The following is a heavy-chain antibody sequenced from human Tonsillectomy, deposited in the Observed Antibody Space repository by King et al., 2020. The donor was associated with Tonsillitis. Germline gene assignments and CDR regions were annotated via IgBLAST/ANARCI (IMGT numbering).Heavy chain of an antibody. CDR2: ISSSGSYI. CDR3: ARALEDYGMDV. V-gene: IGHV3-21*01. CDR1: GFTFSSYS. Sequence: VQLVESGGGLVKPGGSLRLSCAASGFTFSSYSMNWFRQAPGKGLEWVSSISSSGSYIYYADSVKGRFTISRDNAKNSLYLQMNSLRAEDTAVYYCARALEDYGMDVWGQGTTVTVSS. D-gene: IGHD3-3*01. J-gene: IGHJ6*02.